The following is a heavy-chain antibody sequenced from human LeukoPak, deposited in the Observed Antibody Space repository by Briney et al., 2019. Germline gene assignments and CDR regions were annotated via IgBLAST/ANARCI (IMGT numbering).Heavy chain of an antibody. CDR1: GGSISSSSYY. J-gene: IGHJ4*02. CDR2: MYSSGST. D-gene: IGHD3-10*01. Sequence: SETLSLTCTVSGGSISSSSYYWGWIRQPPGKGLEWIGSMYSSGSTYYKSSLKSRVTISVDTSKNQFSLKLRSVTAADTAVYYCARSGSGYLRYYFDYWGQGTLVTVSS. CDR3: ARSGSGYLRYYFDY. V-gene: IGHV4-39*07.